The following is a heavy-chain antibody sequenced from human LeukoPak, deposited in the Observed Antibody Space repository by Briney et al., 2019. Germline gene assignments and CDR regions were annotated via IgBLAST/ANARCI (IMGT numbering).Heavy chain of an antibody. CDR2: INHSGST. J-gene: IGHJ6*03. D-gene: IGHD2-2*02. CDR3: ARVPRYCSSTSCYKQSYYYYYMDV. CDR1: GVSFSGYY. Sequence: SETPSLTCAVYGVSFSGYYWSWIRQPPGKGLEWIGEINHSGSTNYNPSLKSRVTISVDTSKNQFSLKLSSVAAADTAVYYCARVPRYCSSTSCYKQSYYYYYMDVWGKGTTVTVSS. V-gene: IGHV4-34*01.